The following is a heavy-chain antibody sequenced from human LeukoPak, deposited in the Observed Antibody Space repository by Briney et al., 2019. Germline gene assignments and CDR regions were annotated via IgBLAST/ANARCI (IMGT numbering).Heavy chain of an antibody. CDR2: INPSGGST. V-gene: IGHV1-46*01. D-gene: IGHD4-23*01. Sequence: VASVKVSCKASGYTFTSYYIHWVRQAPGQGLEWMGIINPSGGSTSYAQKFQGRVAMTRDTSTSTVYMELSSLRSEDTAVYYCARAASTVTHQGDYWGQGTLVTVSS. CDR1: GYTFTSYY. J-gene: IGHJ4*02. CDR3: ARAASTVTHQGDY.